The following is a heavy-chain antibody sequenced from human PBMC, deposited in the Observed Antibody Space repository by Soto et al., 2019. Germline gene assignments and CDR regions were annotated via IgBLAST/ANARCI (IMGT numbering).Heavy chain of an antibody. J-gene: IGHJ4*02. CDR2: IYWDDTK. Sequence: QITLKESGPTLVKPTQTLTLTCTFSGFSLSTTAVGVNWIRQPPGKPLEWLALIYWDDTKHYSSSLKNRLTISKDTSKNQVVLTMTNMDPVDTATYYCAHGSGWLSDQWGQGTQVTVSS. D-gene: IGHD6-19*01. V-gene: IGHV2-5*02. CDR1: GFSLSTTAVG. CDR3: AHGSGWLSDQ.